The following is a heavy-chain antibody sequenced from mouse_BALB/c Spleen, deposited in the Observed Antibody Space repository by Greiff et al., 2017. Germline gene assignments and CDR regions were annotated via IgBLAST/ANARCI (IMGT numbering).Heavy chain of an antibody. CDR1: GISITTGNYR. D-gene: IGHD6-2*01. CDR3: ARDSPLWLYFDY. Sequence: DVKLQESGPGLVKPSQTVSLTCTVTGISITTGNYRWSWIRQFPGNKLEWIGYIYYSGTITYNPSLTSRTTITRDTSKNQFFLEMNSLTAEDTATYYCARDSPLWLYFDYWGQGTTLTVSS. CDR2: IYYSGTI. V-gene: IGHV3-5*02. J-gene: IGHJ2*01.